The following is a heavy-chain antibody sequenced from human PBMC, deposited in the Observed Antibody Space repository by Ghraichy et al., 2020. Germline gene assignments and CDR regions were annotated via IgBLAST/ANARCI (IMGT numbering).Heavy chain of an antibody. CDR2: VNLKSGDT. J-gene: IGHJ4*02. CDR1: GFTFTDYY. CDR3: ARGVGELPGNY. Sequence: ASVKVSCKASGFTFTDYYIHWVRQAPGQGLERMGWVNLKSGDTNYAQSFQGRVTMTRDTSIITAYMEVGSLRSDDTAVYYCARGVGELPGNYWGQGTLVTVSS. D-gene: IGHD1-7*01. V-gene: IGHV1-2*02.